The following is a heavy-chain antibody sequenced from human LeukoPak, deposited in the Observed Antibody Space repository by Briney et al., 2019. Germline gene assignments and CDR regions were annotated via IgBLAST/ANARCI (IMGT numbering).Heavy chain of an antibody. CDR3: ARSSNGYSYYFDY. D-gene: IGHD3-22*01. Sequence: TASETLSLTCTVSGGSISSSSYYWGWIRQPPGKGLEWIGSIYYSGSTYYNPSLKSRVTISVDTSKNQFSLKLSSVTAADTAVYYCARSSNGYSYYFDYWGQGTLVTVSS. V-gene: IGHV4-39*01. CDR1: GGSISSSSYY. J-gene: IGHJ4*02. CDR2: IYYSGST.